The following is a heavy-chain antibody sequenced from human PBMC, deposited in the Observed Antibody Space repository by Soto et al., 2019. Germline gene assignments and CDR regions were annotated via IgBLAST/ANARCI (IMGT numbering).Heavy chain of an antibody. J-gene: IGHJ3*02. CDR1: GFIFGNYM. V-gene: IGHV3-23*01. Sequence: EVQLLESGGGLVQPGESLRLSCAFSGFIFGNYMMAWVRQAPGTGLEWVSTIRDGGESTYYADSVKGRFPISRDNSKNTLYLQMDSLGVEDTALDYCAPHVHCSGGSCHYDAFDSRGQGTMVTVSS. CDR3: APHVHCSGGSCHYDAFDS. CDR2: IRDGGEST. D-gene: IGHD2-15*01.